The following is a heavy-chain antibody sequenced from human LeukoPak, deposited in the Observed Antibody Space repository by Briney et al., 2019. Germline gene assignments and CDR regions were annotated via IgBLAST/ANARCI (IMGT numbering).Heavy chain of an antibody. D-gene: IGHD6-19*01. CDR1: GFIFSTYA. J-gene: IGHJ4*02. V-gene: IGHV3-23*01. CDR3: AKDSVGVAGPDY. Sequence: PGGSLRLSCAASGFIFSTYAMSWVRQAPGKGLERVSTISRSGDNTYYADSGKGRFTISRDNSKNTLYLQMNTLRAEDTAVYYCAKDSVGVAGPDYWGQGTLVTVSS. CDR2: ISRSGDNT.